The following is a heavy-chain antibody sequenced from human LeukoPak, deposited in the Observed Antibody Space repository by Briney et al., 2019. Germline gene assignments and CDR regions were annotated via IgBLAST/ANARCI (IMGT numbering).Heavy chain of an antibody. J-gene: IGHJ4*02. D-gene: IGHD1-26*01. CDR1: GFTFSSYW. Sequence: GGSLRLSCAASGFTFSSYWMAWVRQAPGKGLEWVANIKGDESARHQADSVKGRFTISRDSTRNSLYLQMTNLRGGDTAVYYCARDVVGSLDYWGQGTLVTVSS. CDR3: ARDVVGSLDY. V-gene: IGHV3-7*01. CDR2: IKGDESAR.